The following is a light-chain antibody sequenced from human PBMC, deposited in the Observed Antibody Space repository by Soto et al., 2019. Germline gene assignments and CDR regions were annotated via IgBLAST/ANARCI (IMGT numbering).Light chain of an antibody. Sequence: DIQLTQSPSFLSASIGDRVTITCRASQDLSTFLAWYQQKPGKAPKLLIYTASTLQSGVPSRFSGSGSGTEFTLTISSLQPEDFATYYCQQLNAYPRTFGQGTKLEIK. CDR1: QDLSTF. J-gene: IGKJ2*01. V-gene: IGKV1-9*01. CDR3: QQLNAYPRT. CDR2: TAS.